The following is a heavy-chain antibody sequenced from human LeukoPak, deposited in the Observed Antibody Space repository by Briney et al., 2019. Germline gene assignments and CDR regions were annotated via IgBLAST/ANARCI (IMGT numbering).Heavy chain of an antibody. CDR3: ARTYSSSWYDY. CDR2: ISSTSSYI. CDR1: GFTFSSYT. Sequence: GGSLRLPCSASGFTFSSYTMSWVRQAPGKGLEWVPSISSTSSYIYYADSVKGRFTISRDNAKNSLYLQMNSLRAEDTAVYYCARTYSSSWYDYWGQGTLVTVSS. J-gene: IGHJ4*02. V-gene: IGHV3-21*01. D-gene: IGHD6-13*01.